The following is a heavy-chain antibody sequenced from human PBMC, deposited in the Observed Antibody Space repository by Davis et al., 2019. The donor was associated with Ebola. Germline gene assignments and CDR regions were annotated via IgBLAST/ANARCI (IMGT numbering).Heavy chain of an antibody. Sequence: GESLKISCAASGFTFSSYWMHWVRQASGKGLEWVGRIRSKANSYATAYAASVKGRFTISRDDSKNTAYLQMNSLKTEDTAVYYCEVAVAGTGYMDVWGQGTTVTVSS. V-gene: IGHV3-73*01. J-gene: IGHJ6*02. D-gene: IGHD6-19*01. CDR2: IRSKANSYAT. CDR3: EVAVAGTGYMDV. CDR1: GFTFSSYW.